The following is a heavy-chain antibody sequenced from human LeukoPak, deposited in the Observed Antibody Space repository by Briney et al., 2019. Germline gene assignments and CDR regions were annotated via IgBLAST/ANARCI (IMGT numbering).Heavy chain of an antibody. CDR1: GGTFSSYA. Sequence: SVKVSCKASGGTFSSYAISWVRQAPGQGLEWMGGIIPVFGTANYAQKFQGRVTITADESTSTAYMELSSLRSEDTAVCYCARRENYYDSSGFDYWGQGTLVTVSS. CDR3: ARRENYYDSSGFDY. D-gene: IGHD3-22*01. CDR2: IIPVFGTA. J-gene: IGHJ4*02. V-gene: IGHV1-69*13.